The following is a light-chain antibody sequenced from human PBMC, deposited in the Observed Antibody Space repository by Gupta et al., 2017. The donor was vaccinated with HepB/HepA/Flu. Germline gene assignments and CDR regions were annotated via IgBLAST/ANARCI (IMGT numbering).Light chain of an antibody. CDR2: ASS. CDR3: QQANSFPLT. J-gene: IGKJ3*01. Sequence: DIQMTPSPSSVPASVGDSVTIPCRASQTSSQLAWYQQKPGKAPKLLIYASSSLQSGVPLRCSGSGAGTDFTLTISSLQPEDFATYYCQQANSFPLTFGHGTKVEIK. CDR1: QTSSQ. V-gene: IGKV1-12*01.